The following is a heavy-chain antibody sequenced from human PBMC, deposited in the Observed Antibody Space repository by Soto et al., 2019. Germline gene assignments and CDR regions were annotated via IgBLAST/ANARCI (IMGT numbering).Heavy chain of an antibody. CDR1: GGSISSSSYY. V-gene: IGHV4-39*02. Sequence: SETLSLTCTVSGGSISSSSYYWGWIRQPPGKGLEWIGSIYYSGSTYYNPSLKSRVTISVDTSKNQFSLKLSSVTAADTAVYYCAREITMIHDAEDWGEGTLVTVSS. CDR3: AREITMIHDAED. D-gene: IGHD3-22*01. CDR2: IYYSGST. J-gene: IGHJ1*01.